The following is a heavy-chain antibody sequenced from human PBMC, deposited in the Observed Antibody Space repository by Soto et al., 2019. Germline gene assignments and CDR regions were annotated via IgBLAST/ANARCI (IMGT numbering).Heavy chain of an antibody. CDR2: ISYDGSNK. J-gene: IGHJ6*02. V-gene: IGHV3-30*03. CDR3: ATGARGYDFWSGYDVPSGYYYGMDV. Sequence: QVQLVESGGGVVQPGRSLRLSCAASGFTFSSYGMHWVRQAPGKGLEWVAVISYDGSNKYYADSVKGRFTISRDNSKNAMYLQMNRMRAEDTSVYYCATGARGYDFWSGYDVPSGYYYGMDVWGQGTTVTVSS. D-gene: IGHD3-3*01. CDR1: GFTFSSYG.